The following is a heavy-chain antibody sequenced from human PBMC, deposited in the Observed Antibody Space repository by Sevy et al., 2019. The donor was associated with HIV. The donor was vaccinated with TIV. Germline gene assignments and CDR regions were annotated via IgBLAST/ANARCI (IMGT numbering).Heavy chain of an antibody. J-gene: IGHJ3*02. CDR3: GRVTVVYTPRGSMIASGAFDI. CDR1: GFTFSSYE. Sequence: GGSLRLSCAASGFTFSSYEMNWVRQAPGKGLEWVSYISTSGSIKYYADSVKGRFTISRDNAKRSLYLQMNSLRAEDTAVYYWGRVTVVYTPRGSMIASGAFDIWGQGTMVTVSS. CDR2: ISTSGSIK. V-gene: IGHV3-48*03. D-gene: IGHD3-16*01.